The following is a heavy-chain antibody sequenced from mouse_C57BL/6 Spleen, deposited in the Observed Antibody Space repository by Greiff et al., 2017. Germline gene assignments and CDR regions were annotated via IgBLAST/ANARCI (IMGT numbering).Heavy chain of an antibody. CDR3: ARRGIYYGYY. J-gene: IGHJ3*01. V-gene: IGHV1-22*01. CDR2: INPNNGCT. D-gene: IGHD2-2*01. Sequence: EVQLQQSGPELVKPGASVKMSCKASGYNFTDYNMHWVKQSHGKSLEWIGYINPNNGCTSYNQKFKVKATLTVNTASSTAYMELRSLPSEESAVYYGARRGIYYGYYWGQGTLVTVSA. CDR1: GYNFTDYN.